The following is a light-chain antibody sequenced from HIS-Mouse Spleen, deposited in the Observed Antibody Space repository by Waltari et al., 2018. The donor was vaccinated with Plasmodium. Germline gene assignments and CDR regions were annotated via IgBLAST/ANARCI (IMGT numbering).Light chain of an antibody. CDR2: AAS. V-gene: IGKV1-39*01. CDR3: QQNYNTWT. CDR1: QSISSY. J-gene: IGKJ1*01. Sequence: DIQMTQSPSSLSASVGERVTITCRASQSISSYLNWYQHKPGKAPKLLIYAASSLQSGVPSRFSGSGSGTDFTLTISSLQPEDFATYYCQQNYNTWTFGQGTKVEIK.